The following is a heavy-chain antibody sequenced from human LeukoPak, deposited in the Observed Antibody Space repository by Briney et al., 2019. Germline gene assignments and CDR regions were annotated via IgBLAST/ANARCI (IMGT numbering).Heavy chain of an antibody. V-gene: IGHV1-69*04. CDR2: IIPIFGIA. CDR3: ARGGRSSSSWFDP. D-gene: IGHD6-6*01. Sequence: ASVKVSCKASGGTFSSYAISWVRQAPGQGLEWMGRIIPIFGIANYAQQFQGRVTITADKSTSTAYMELSSLRSEDTAVYYCARGGRSSSSWFDPWGQGTLVTVSS. CDR1: GGTFSSYA. J-gene: IGHJ5*02.